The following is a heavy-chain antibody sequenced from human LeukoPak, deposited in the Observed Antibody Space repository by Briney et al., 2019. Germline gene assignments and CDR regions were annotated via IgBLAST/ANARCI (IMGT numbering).Heavy chain of an antibody. CDR2: ISGSGGST. CDR1: GFTFSSYA. CDR3: ARVGYSIAAAGYAAY. Sequence: GGSLRLSCAASGFTFSSYAMSWVRQAPGKGLEWVSAISGSGGSTYYADSVKGRFTISRDNAKNSLYLQMNSLRAEDTAVYYCARVGYSIAAAGYAAYWGQGTLVTVSS. V-gene: IGHV3-23*01. J-gene: IGHJ4*02. D-gene: IGHD6-13*01.